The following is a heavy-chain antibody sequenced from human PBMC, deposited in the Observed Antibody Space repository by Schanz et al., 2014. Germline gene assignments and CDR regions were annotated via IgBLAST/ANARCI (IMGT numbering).Heavy chain of an antibody. D-gene: IGHD3-9*01. CDR2: IYYSGST. CDR3: ARQFYDILTGYWFPYYFDY. CDR1: GGSISSSNYY. V-gene: IGHV4-39*01. J-gene: IGHJ4*02. Sequence: QLQLQESGPGLVKPSETLSLTCTVSGGSISSSNYYWGWIRQPPGKGLEWIESIYYSGSTYYNPSVKSRVTTSVDTSKNQFSLKLSSVTAADTAVYYCARQFYDILTGYWFPYYFDYWGQGTLVTVSS.